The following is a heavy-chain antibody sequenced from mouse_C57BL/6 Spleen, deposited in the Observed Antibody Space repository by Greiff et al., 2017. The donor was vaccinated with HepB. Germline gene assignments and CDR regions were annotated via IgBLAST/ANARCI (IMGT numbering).Heavy chain of an antibody. CDR1: GYTFTSYW. CDR2: IDPSDSYT. J-gene: IGHJ3*01. D-gene: IGHD2-2*01. Sequence: QVQLQQPGAELVKPGASVKLSCKASGYTFTSYWMQWVKQRPGQGLEWIGEIDPSDSYTNYNQKFKGKATLTVDTSSSTAYRQRSSLTSEDSAVYYCARAGGYDVGGFAYWGQGTLVTVSA. V-gene: IGHV1-50*01. CDR3: ARAGGYDVGGFAY.